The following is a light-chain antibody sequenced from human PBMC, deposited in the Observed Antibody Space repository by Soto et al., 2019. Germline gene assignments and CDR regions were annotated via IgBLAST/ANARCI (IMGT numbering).Light chain of an antibody. J-gene: IGLJ1*01. Sequence: QSVLTQPASVSGSPGQSLTISCTGTSSDVGGYNYVSWYQQHPGKAPKLMSYEVSNRPSGVSNRFSGSKSGNTASLTISGLQAEDEADYYCSSYTSINTLVFGTGTKVTVL. CDR2: EVS. CDR3: SSYTSINTLV. V-gene: IGLV2-14*01. CDR1: SSDVGGYNY.